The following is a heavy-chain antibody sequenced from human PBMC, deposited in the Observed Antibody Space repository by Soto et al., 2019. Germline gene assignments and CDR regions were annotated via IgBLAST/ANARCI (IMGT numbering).Heavy chain of an antibody. V-gene: IGHV3-48*02. CDR3: ARDARNADYDY. CDR2: INGTRSII. CDR1: GFTFSSHA. D-gene: IGHD3-16*01. J-gene: IGHJ4*02. Sequence: EVQLVESGGGLVQPGGSLKLSCAVSGFTFSSHAMNWVRQAPGKGLEWVAYINGTRSIIYYADSVKGRFTISRDNAKNSLYLQMDSLRDEDTALYCCARDARNADYDYWGQGTRVTVSS.